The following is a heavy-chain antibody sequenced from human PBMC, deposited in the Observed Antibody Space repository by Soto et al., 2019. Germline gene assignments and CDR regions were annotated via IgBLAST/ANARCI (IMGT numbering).Heavy chain of an antibody. Sequence: PLVTLSLTGPVSGYSIIISDCYWVWVSQPPGKGLEWIGSIFYLGSSYYNPSLKSRVTMSVDTSKNQFSLRLRSVTAADTALYFCARHSLALRKNNWFDPWGQGIMVTVSS. D-gene: IGHD3-3*02. J-gene: IGHJ5*02. CDR1: GYSIIISDCY. V-gene: IGHV4-39*01. CDR3: ARHSLALRKNNWFDP. CDR2: IFYLGSS.